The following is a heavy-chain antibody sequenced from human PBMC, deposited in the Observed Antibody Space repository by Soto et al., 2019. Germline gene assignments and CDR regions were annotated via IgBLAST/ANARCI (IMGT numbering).Heavy chain of an antibody. D-gene: IGHD3-10*01. CDR1: GFTFSDHY. V-gene: IGHV3-72*01. CDR2: TRNKANSYTT. J-gene: IGHJ6*03. CDR3: ARGLEFRELFDYYYYMDV. Sequence: GGSLRLSCAASGFTFSDHYMDWVRQAPGKGLEWVGRTRNKANSYTTEYAASVKGRFTISRDDSKNSLYLQMNSLKTEDTAVYYCARGLEFRELFDYYYYMDVWGKGTTVTVSS.